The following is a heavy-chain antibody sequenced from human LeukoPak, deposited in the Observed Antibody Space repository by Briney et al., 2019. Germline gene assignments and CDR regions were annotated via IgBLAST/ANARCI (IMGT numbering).Heavy chain of an antibody. J-gene: IGHJ3*02. D-gene: IGHD6-13*01. CDR2: ISWNSGSI. CDR3: AKGGSSSWDAFDI. CDR1: GFTFDDYA. V-gene: IGHV3-9*01. Sequence: GRSLRLSCAAPGFTFDDYAMHWVRQAPGKGLEWVSGISWNSGSIGYADSVKGRFTISRDNAKNSLYLQMNSLRAEDTALYYCAKGGSSSWDAFDIWGQGTMVTVSS.